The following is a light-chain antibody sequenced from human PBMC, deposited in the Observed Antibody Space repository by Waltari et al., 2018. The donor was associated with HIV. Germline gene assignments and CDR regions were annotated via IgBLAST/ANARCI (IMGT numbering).Light chain of an antibody. J-gene: IGKJ2*01. CDR1: QSVLYESNNKNY. Sequence: DIVMTQSPESLAVSLGGRATINCKSSQSVLYESNNKNYLAWYQQKAGRPPKLLIYWASTRESGVPDRFSGSGSGTDFTLTISSLQAEDVAVYYCQQYFSAPQTFGQGTKLEIK. V-gene: IGKV4-1*01. CDR2: WAS. CDR3: QQYFSAPQT.